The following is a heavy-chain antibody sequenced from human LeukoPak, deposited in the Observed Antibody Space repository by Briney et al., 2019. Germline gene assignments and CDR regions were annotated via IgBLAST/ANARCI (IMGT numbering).Heavy chain of an antibody. V-gene: IGHV4-39*07. D-gene: IGHD3-10*01. Sequence: SETLSLTCTVSGHSISSSSYYWGWIRQPRGKGLEWIESIHYSGSTNSNPSLKSRVTISVDTSKNQFSLKLSSVTAADTAVYYCARQGRFTRITMVRGHNWFDPWGQGTLVTVSS. CDR1: GHSISSSSYY. CDR3: ARQGRFTRITMVRGHNWFDP. J-gene: IGHJ5*02. CDR2: IHYSGST.